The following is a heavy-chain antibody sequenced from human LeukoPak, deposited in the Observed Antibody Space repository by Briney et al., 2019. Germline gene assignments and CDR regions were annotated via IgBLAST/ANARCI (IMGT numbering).Heavy chain of an antibody. Sequence: GGSLRLSCAASGFTFSSYSMNWVRQAPGKGLEWVSSISSSSSYIYYADSVKGRFTISRDNAKNSLYLQVNSLRAEDTAVYYCARGRMDYFDYWGQGTLVTVSS. CDR3: ARGRMDYFDY. D-gene: IGHD2-15*01. J-gene: IGHJ4*02. CDR1: GFTFSSYS. V-gene: IGHV3-21*01. CDR2: ISSSSSYI.